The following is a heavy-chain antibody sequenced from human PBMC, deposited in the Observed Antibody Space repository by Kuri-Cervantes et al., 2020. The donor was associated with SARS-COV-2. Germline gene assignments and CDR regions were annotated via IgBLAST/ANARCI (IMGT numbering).Heavy chain of an antibody. D-gene: IGHD2-2*01. Sequence: SETLSLTCTVSGGSISSYYWSWIRQPPGKGLEWIGYIYYSGSTNYNPSLKSRVTTSVDTSKNQFSLKLSSVTAADTAVYYCARTHYATLLDIWGQGTMVTVSS. CDR1: GGSISSYY. CDR3: ARTHYATLLDI. J-gene: IGHJ3*02. V-gene: IGHV4-59*01. CDR2: IYYSGST.